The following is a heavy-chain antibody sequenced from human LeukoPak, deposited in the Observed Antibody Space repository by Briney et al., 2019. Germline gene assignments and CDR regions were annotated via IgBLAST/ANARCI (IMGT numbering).Heavy chain of an antibody. J-gene: IGHJ3*02. CDR1: GYTFTSYD. Sequence: ASVKVSCKASGYTFTSYDINWVRQATGQGLEWMGWMNPNSGNTGYAQKFQGRVTITRNTSISTAYMELSSLRSEDTAVYYCARAPRRIANWGGPDDAFDIWGQGTMVTVSS. CDR3: ARAPRRIANWGGPDDAFDI. D-gene: IGHD7-27*01. V-gene: IGHV1-8*03. CDR2: MNPNSGNT.